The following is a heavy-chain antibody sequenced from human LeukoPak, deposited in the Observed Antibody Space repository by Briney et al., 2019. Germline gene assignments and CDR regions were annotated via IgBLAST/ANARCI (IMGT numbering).Heavy chain of an antibody. V-gene: IGHV3-7*05. CDR3: ASTVRLDY. CDR1: GFSFSSDW. J-gene: IGHJ4*02. Sequence: GGSLRLSCAASGFSFSSDWMGWDRQAPGKGLEWVANIKSDGSDKHYVDSVKGRFTISRDNAKNSLYLQMNSLRAEDKAVYYCASTVRLDYWGQGTLVTVSS. D-gene: IGHD3-22*01. CDR2: IKSDGSDK.